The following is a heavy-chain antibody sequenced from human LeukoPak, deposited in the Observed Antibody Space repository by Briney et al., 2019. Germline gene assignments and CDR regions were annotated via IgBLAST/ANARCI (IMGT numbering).Heavy chain of an antibody. CDR2: IKNRAGGGST. CDR1: GFTVNDAW. V-gene: IGHV3-15*01. CDR3: ASEDPWLPVKEITF. J-gene: IGHJ4*02. D-gene: IGHD5-12*01. Sequence: GGALRLSCAASGFTVNDAWMSWVRQAPGKGLEWVGRIKNRAGGGSTDYAAPVKGRFTISRDDSKNTLYLQMSSLKPEDTAVYYCASEDPWLPVKEITFWGQGTLVTVSS.